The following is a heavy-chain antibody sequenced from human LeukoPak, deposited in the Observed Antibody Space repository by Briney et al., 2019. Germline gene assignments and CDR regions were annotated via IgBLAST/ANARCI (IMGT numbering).Heavy chain of an antibody. V-gene: IGHV4-34*01. Sequence: PGGSLRLPCAASGFTFSSYAMSWVRQAPGKGLEWIGEINHSGSTNYNPSLKSRVTISVDTSKNQFSLKLSSVTAADTAVYYCARHQRPPYYFDYWGQGTLVTVSS. CDR1: GFTFSSYA. CDR2: INHSGST. CDR3: ARHQRPPYYFDY. J-gene: IGHJ4*02.